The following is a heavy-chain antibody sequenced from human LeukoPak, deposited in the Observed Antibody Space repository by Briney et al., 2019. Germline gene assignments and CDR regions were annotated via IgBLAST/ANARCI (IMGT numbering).Heavy chain of an antibody. V-gene: IGHV3-74*01. CDR2: INSDGSST. J-gene: IGHJ4*02. D-gene: IGHD6-13*01. CDR1: GFTFSSYW. CDR3: ARGGSAYSSSWSTFDC. Sequence: AGGSLRLSCAASGFTFSSYWMHWVRQVSGKGLVGVSRINSDGSSTSYADSVKGRFAISRDNAKNTVYLQVNSLRAEDTAVYYCARGGSAYSSSWSTFDCWGLGTLVTVSA.